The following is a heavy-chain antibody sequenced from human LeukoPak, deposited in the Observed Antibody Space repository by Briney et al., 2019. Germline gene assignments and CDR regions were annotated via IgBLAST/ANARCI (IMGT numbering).Heavy chain of an antibody. Sequence: GGSLRLSCVASGFTFNNYAMSWVRQAPGRGLEWASSTAGSGISKDYADSVKGRFAISKDKSKNTLYLQMDNLRAEDTGVYFCARLPTFYYDSSGYHYDYWGQGTLVTVSS. V-gene: IGHV3-23*01. J-gene: IGHJ4*02. D-gene: IGHD3-22*01. CDR2: TAGSGISK. CDR3: ARLPTFYYDSSGYHYDY. CDR1: GFTFNNYA.